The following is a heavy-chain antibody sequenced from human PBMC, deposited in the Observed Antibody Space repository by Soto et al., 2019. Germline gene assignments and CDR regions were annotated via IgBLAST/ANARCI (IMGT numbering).Heavy chain of an antibody. CDR1: GFTFSSYA. Sequence: GGSLRLSCAASGFTFSSYAMSWVRQAPGKGLEWVSAISGSGGSTYYADSVKGRFTISRDNSKNTLYLQMNSLRAEDTAVYYCAKGRRVSYCSSTSCYSFDYWGQGTLVTVSS. J-gene: IGHJ4*02. CDR3: AKGRRVSYCSSTSCYSFDY. D-gene: IGHD2-2*02. V-gene: IGHV3-23*01. CDR2: ISGSGGST.